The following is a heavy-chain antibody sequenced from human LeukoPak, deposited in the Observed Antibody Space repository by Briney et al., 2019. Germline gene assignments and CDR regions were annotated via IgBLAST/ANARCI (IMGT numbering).Heavy chain of an antibody. D-gene: IGHD5-18*01. CDR2: IHYNGNT. CDR1: GGSISSGGYY. V-gene: IGHV4-31*03. Sequence: SQTLSLTCTVSGGSISSGGYYWSWIRQHPGKGLEWIGYIHYNGNTYYNPSLKSRVTISVDASKNQFSLKLNSVTAADTAVFYCARGAMGGANWFDPWGQGTLVTVSS. J-gene: IGHJ5*02. CDR3: ARGAMGGANWFDP.